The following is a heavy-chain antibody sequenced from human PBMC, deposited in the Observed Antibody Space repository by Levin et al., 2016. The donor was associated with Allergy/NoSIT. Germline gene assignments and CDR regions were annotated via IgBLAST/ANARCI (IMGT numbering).Heavy chain of an antibody. J-gene: IGHJ6*03. D-gene: IGHD3-16*02. V-gene: IGHV1-69*13. CDR3: AGGRAPCRSVGGSCYRIDV. CDR1: GDTFRNSA. CDR2: IIPTFGTT. Sequence: SVKVSCKPSGDTFRNSAVSWVRQAPGQGLEWLGGIIPTFGTTNYAQKFQDRVTITADESTATVSMELTSLTSEDTAVYYCAGGRAPCRSVGGSCYRIDVWERGTTVTVSS.